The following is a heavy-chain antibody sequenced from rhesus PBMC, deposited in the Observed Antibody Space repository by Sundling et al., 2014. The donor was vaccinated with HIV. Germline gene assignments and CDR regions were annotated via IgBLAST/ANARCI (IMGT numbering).Heavy chain of an antibody. CDR3: TREGFDY. Sequence: EVQLVESGGGLVQPGGSLRLSCAASGFTFSDYVMEWVRQAPGKGLEWVGFIRSKTYGGTAEYAASVKGRFTIARDDSKSTAYLQMSSLKTEDTAVYYCTREGFDYWGQGVLVTVSS. CDR1: GFTFSDYV. J-gene: IGHJ4*01. CDR2: IRSKTYGGTA. V-gene: IGHV3-153*02.